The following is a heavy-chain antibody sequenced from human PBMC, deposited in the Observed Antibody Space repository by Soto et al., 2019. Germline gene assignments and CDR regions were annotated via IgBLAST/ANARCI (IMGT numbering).Heavy chain of an antibody. V-gene: IGHV5-51*01. J-gene: IGHJ6*02. CDR2: VYHGDSDT. CDR3: ARVYYDILTGYPSLYYYYGMDV. CDR1: GYIFTGYW. Sequence: GESLKISWKCPGYIFTGYWILWVRQVPGQGEELRGVVYHGDSDTRLSPSFQGQVTNSAYKSISTAYPQRSSLKASDTAMYDCARVYYDILTGYPSLYYYYGMDVWGQGTTVTVSS. D-gene: IGHD3-9*01.